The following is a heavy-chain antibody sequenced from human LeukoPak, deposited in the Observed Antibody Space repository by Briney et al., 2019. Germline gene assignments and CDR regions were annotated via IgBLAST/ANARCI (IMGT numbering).Heavy chain of an antibody. J-gene: IGHJ4*02. CDR1: GGSFSGYY. Sequence: PSETLSLTCAVYGGSFSGYYWSWIRQPPGKGLEWIGEINHSGSTNYNPSLKSRVTISVDTSKNQLSLKLGSVTAADTAVYYCARGGGATTHFDYWGQGTLVTVSS. CDR2: INHSGST. CDR3: ARGGGATTHFDY. D-gene: IGHD1-26*01. V-gene: IGHV4-34*01.